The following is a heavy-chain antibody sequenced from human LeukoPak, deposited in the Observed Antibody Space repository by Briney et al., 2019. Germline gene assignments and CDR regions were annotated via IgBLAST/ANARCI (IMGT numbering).Heavy chain of an antibody. Sequence: GGSLRLSCAASGFTVSSNYMSWVRQAPGKGLEWVSVIYSGGSTYYADSVKGRFTISRDNPKNTLYLQINSLRAEDTAVYYCASLRPGYWGQGTLVTVSS. V-gene: IGHV3-66*02. CDR3: ASLRPGY. J-gene: IGHJ4*02. CDR1: GFTVSSNY. CDR2: IYSGGST.